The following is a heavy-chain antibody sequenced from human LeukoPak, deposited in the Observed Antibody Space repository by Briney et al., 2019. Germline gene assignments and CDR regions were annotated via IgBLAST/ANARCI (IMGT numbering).Heavy chain of an antibody. CDR3: ARGNVYDFWSGYYYDY. Sequence: SETLSLTCAVYGGSFSGYYWSWIRQPPGKGLEWIGEINHSGSTNHNPSLKSRVTISVDTSKNQFSLKLSSVTAADTAVYYCARGNVYDFWSGYYYDYWGQGTLVTVSS. D-gene: IGHD3-3*01. V-gene: IGHV4-34*01. CDR2: INHSGST. CDR1: GGSFSGYY. J-gene: IGHJ4*02.